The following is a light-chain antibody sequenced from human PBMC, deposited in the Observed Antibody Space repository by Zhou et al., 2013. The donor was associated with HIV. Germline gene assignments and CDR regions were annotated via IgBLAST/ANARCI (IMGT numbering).Light chain of an antibody. CDR1: QDISNY. J-gene: IGKJ1*01. V-gene: IGKV1-39*01. CDR2: AAS. Sequence: IQMTQSPSSLSASVGDRVTITCQASQDISNYLNWYQQKPGKAPKLLIYAASSLQGGVPSRFSGSGSGTDFTLTINSLQPEDFATYYCQQSFSTPTWTFGQGTKVEIK. CDR3: QQSFSTPTWT.